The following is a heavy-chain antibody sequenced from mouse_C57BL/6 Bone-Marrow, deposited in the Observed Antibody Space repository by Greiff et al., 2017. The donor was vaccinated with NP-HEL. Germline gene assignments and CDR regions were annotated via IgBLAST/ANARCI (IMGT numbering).Heavy chain of an antibody. CDR3: TTLYSNYVDY. Sequence: VHVKQSGAELVRPGASVKLSCTASGFNIKDDYMHWVKQRPEQGLEWIGWIDPENGDTEYASKFQGKATITADTSSNTAYLQLSSLTSEDTAVYYCTTLYSNYVDYWGQGTTLTVSS. CDR1: GFNIKDDY. V-gene: IGHV14-4*01. J-gene: IGHJ2*01. CDR2: IDPENGDT. D-gene: IGHD2-5*01.